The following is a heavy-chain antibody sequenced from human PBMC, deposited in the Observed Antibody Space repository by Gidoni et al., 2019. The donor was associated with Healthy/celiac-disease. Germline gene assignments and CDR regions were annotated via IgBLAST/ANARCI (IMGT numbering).Heavy chain of an antibody. CDR1: VVSLSRGGSY. CDR3: ARVLGYCSGGSCYNWYFDL. Sequence: QVPLQESGPGLVNPSQTLSLTCPLSVVSLSRGGSYWSWIRQHPGKGLEWIGYIYYSGSTYYNPSLKSRVTISVDTSKNQFSLKLSSVTAADTAVYYCARVLGYCSGGSCYNWYFDLWGRGTLVTVSS. CDR2: IYYSGST. V-gene: IGHV4-31*03. D-gene: IGHD2-15*01. J-gene: IGHJ2*01.